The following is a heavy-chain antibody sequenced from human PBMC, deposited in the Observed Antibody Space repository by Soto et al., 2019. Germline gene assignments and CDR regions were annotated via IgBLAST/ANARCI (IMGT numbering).Heavy chain of an antibody. D-gene: IGHD6-19*01. V-gene: IGHV3-30*18. J-gene: IGHJ5*02. CDR3: AKERGSGWYEYWFDP. CDR2: ISYDGSNK. Sequence: QLGGSLRLSCAASGFTFSSYGMHWVRQAPGKGLEWVAVISYDGSNKYYADSVKGRFTISRDNSKNTLYLQMNSLRAEDTAVYYCAKERGSGWYEYWFDPWGQGTLVTVSS. CDR1: GFTFSSYG.